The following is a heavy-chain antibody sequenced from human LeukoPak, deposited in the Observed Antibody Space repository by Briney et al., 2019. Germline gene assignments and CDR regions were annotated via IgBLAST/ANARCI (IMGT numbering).Heavy chain of an antibody. J-gene: IGHJ5*02. D-gene: IGHD3-10*01. Sequence: PSETLSLTCTVSGDSISSYYCSWIRQPPGKGLEWIGYIYYSGSTSYNPSLKSRVTMSVDTSKNQFSLKLSSVTAADTAVYYCARGGYYYGSGSSYNWFDPWGQGTLVTVSS. CDR1: GDSISSYY. V-gene: IGHV4-59*12. CDR2: IYYSGST. CDR3: ARGGYYYGSGSSYNWFDP.